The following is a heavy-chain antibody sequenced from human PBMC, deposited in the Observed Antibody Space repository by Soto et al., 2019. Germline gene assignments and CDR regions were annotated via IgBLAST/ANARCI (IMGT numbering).Heavy chain of an antibody. CDR2: SRNKDHSYSR. CDR3: VRGHWSFDH. CDR1: GFTLSDHY. Sequence: EVHLVESGGGLVQPGGSLRLSCAASGFTLSDHYMDWVRQAPGKGLEWVARSRNKDHSYSREYAASLKGRFTISRDDSTHSPYLQMSSLEAEDTAVYSCVRGHWSFDHWGPGTVVTVSS. V-gene: IGHV3-72*01. J-gene: IGHJ4*02. D-gene: IGHD2-8*02.